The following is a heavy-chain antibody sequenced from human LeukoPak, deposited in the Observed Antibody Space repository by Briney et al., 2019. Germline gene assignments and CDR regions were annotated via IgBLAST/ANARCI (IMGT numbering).Heavy chain of an antibody. D-gene: IGHD2-15*01. CDR1: GGTFSSYA. Sequence: SVKVSCKASGGTFSSYATSWVRQAPGQGLEWMGGIIPIFGTANYAQKFQGRVTITADESTSTAYMELSSLRSEDTAVYYCATVVAATEGSYFDYWGQGTLVTVSS. V-gene: IGHV1-69*13. CDR3: ATVVAATEGSYFDY. CDR2: IIPIFGTA. J-gene: IGHJ4*02.